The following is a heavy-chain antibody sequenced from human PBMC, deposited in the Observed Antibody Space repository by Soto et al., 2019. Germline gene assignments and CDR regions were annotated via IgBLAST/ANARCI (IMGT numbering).Heavy chain of an antibody. J-gene: IGHJ2*01. D-gene: IGHD3-22*01. Sequence: QGQLVQSGPEVKSLGSSVKVSCKASGDTFRNYAFNWVRQAPGQGLEWMGGIIPILGTADYAQRFQGRVTITADDSTATAYMELKSLRSEDTAVYFCARDRDDSSGYFSLWGRGTLVTVSS. CDR1: GDTFRNYA. V-gene: IGHV1-69*11. CDR2: IIPILGTA. CDR3: ARDRDDSSGYFSL.